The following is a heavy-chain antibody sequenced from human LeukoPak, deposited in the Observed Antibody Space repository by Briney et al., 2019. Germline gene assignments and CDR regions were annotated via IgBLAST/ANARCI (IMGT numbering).Heavy chain of an antibody. V-gene: IGHV5-51*01. CDR2: IYPGDSDT. D-gene: IGHD2-2*01. CDR1: GYSFTSYW. CDR3: ARLKTPIVVVPAAPFDY. Sequence: GESLKISCKGSGYSFTSYWIGWVRQMPGKGLEWMGIIYPGDSDTRYSPSFQGQVTISADKSISTAYLQWSSLKASDTAMYYCARLKTPIVVVPAAPFDYWGQGTLVTVSS. J-gene: IGHJ4*02.